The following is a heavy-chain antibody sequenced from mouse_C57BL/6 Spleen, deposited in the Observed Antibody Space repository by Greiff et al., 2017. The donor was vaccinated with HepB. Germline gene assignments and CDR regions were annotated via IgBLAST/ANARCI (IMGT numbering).Heavy chain of an antibody. J-gene: IGHJ4*01. CDR1: GFTFSSYA. CDR3: ARDQDYYGSSYTYYAMDY. D-gene: IGHD1-1*01. CDR2: ISDGGSYT. V-gene: IGHV5-4*01. Sequence: EVHLVESGGGLVKPGGSLKLSCAASGFTFSSYAMSWVRQTPEKRLEWVATISDGGSYTYYPDNVKGRFTISRDNAKNNLYLQMSHLKSEDTAMYYCARDQDYYGSSYTYYAMDYWGQGTSVTVSS.